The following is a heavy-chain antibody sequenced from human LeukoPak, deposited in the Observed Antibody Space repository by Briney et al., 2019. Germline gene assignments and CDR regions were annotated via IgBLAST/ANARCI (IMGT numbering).Heavy chain of an antibody. CDR3: ARLYSGYDFVDY. Sequence: PSETLSLTCTVFGGSISSYYWSWIRQPPGKGLEWIGYIYYSGSTNYNPSLKSRVTISVDTSKNQFSLKLSSVTAADTAVYYCARLYSGYDFVDYWGQGTLVTVSS. CDR2: IYYSGST. D-gene: IGHD5-12*01. J-gene: IGHJ4*02. CDR1: GGSISSYY. V-gene: IGHV4-59*01.